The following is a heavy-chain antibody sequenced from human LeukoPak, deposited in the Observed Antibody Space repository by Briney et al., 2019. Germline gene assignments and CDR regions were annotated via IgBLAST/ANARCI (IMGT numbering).Heavy chain of an antibody. D-gene: IGHD4-11*01. CDR2: INSDSDTV. J-gene: IGHJ1*01. V-gene: IGHV3-48*04. Sequence: GGSLRLSCAASGFSSRTYGMNWVRQAPGKGLEWISYINSDSDTVYYSNSVEGRFTISRDNAKNSLYLQMNSLRAEDTAVYYCATYSILNAREFRYWGQGTLVTVSS. CDR1: GFSSRTYG. CDR3: ATYSILNAREFRY.